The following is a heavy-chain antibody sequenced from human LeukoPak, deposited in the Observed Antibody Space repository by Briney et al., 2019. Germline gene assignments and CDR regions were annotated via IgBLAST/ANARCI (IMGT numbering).Heavy chain of an antibody. D-gene: IGHD4-17*01. V-gene: IGHV1-69*06. CDR3: ARPYGDYFRSGYYYYMDV. CDR1: GGTFSSYA. Sequence: SVKDSCKASGGTFSSYAISWVRQAPGQGLEWMGGIIPIFGTANYAQKFQGRVTITADKSTSTAYMELSSLRSEDTAVYYCARPYGDYFRSGYYYYMDVWGKGTTVTVSS. J-gene: IGHJ6*03. CDR2: IIPIFGTA.